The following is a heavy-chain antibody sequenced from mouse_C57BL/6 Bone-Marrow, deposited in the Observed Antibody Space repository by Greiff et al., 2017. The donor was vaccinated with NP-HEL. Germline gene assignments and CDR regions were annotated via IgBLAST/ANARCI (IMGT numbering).Heavy chain of an antibody. D-gene: IGHD1-2*01. V-gene: IGHV1-7*01. J-gene: IGHJ3*01. CDR3: ASYGYRSWFAY. CDR2: INPSSGYA. Sequence: VKLMESGAELAKPGASVKLSCKASGYTFTSYWMHWVKQRPGQGLEWIGYINPSSGYAKYNQMLYDQATLTADKSSNAVYMMLSSLTYDDSTVYYCASYGYRSWFAYWGQGTLVTVSA. CDR1: GYTFTSYW.